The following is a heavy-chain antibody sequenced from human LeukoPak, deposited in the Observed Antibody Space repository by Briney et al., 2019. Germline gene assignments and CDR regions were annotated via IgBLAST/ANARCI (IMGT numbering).Heavy chain of an antibody. J-gene: IGHJ5*02. CDR3: ARRPYSSSWYRTGWFDP. V-gene: IGHV4-34*01. CDR1: GFTFSSYW. CDR2: INHSGST. Sequence: GSLRLSCAASGFTFSSYWMSWVRQPPGKGLEWIGEINHSGSTNYNPSLKSRVTISVDTSKNQFSLKLSSVTAADTAVYYCARRPYSSSWYRTGWFDPWGQGTLVTVSS. D-gene: IGHD6-13*01.